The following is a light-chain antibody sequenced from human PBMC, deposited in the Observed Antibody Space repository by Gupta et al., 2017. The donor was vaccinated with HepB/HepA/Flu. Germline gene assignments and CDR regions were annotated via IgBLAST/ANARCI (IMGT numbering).Light chain of an antibody. CDR3: QQFNSYPIT. J-gene: IGKJ5*01. V-gene: IGKV1-9*01. Sequence: DIQLTQSPSFLSASVGDRVTITCRASQDINSYLIWYQQKQGKAPNLLIYTASTLQGGVPSRFSGSGSGTEFTLTISSLQPEDFATYYCQQFNSYPITFGQGTRLDIK. CDR2: TAS. CDR1: QDINSY.